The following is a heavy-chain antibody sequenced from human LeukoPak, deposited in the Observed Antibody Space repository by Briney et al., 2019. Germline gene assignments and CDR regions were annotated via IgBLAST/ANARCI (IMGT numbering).Heavy chain of an antibody. CDR3: ARVYMITFGGVIVYYYYYMDV. D-gene: IGHD3-16*02. V-gene: IGHV3-21*01. J-gene: IGHJ6*03. CDR2: ISSSSSYI. Sequence: GGSLRLSCAASGFTFSSYSMNWVRQAPGKGLEWVSSISSSSSYIYYADSVKGRFTISRDNAKNSLYLQMNSLRAEDTAVYYCARVYMITFGGVIVYYYYYMDVWGKGTTVTVSS. CDR1: GFTFSSYS.